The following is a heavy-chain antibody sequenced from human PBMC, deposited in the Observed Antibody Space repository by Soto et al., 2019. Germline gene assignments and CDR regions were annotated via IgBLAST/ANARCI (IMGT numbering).Heavy chain of an antibody. J-gene: IGHJ6*02. V-gene: IGHV3-11*05. CDR2: ISSSSSYT. Sequence: QVQLVESGGGLVKPGGSLRLSCAASRFTFSNYYMSWIRQAPGKGLEWVSYISSSSSYTNYADSVKGRFTISRDNDKTSLYLQMNSLRAEDTAVYYCAGGQLWVGVHYSYYGMDVWGQGTTVTVA. D-gene: IGHD3-10*01. CDR1: RFTFSNYY. CDR3: AGGQLWVGVHYSYYGMDV.